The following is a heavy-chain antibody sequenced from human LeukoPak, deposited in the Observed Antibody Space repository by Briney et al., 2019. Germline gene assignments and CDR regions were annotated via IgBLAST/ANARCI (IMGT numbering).Heavy chain of an antibody. D-gene: IGHD6-13*01. J-gene: IGHJ4*02. CDR1: EFTFSDYY. V-gene: IGHV3-11*01. Sequence: GGSLRLSCAASEFTFSDYYMSWIRQAPGKGLEWVSSISYSGDTIYYADSVKGRFTVSRDNAKNSLYLQMNSLRAEDTAVYYCARLGIITAAGSNDYWGQGTLVTVSS. CDR3: ARLGIITAAGSNDY. CDR2: ISYSGDTI.